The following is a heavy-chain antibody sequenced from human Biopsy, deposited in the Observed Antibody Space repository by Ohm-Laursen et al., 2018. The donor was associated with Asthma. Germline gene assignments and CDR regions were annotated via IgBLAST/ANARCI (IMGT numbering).Heavy chain of an antibody. CDR3: AKDVFPGWELRRGPDY. Sequence: SLRLSCAAPGFTFSNYGMHWVRQAPGKGLDWVAVISFDGSNKNYTDSVKGRFTISRDNSRNTLHLQMNMLRAEDTAVYYCAKDVFPGWELRRGPDYWGQGTLVTVSS. D-gene: IGHD1-26*01. V-gene: IGHV3-30*18. J-gene: IGHJ4*02. CDR2: ISFDGSNK. CDR1: GFTFSNYG.